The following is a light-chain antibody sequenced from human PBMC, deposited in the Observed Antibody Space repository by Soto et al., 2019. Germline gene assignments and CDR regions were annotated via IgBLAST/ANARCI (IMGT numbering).Light chain of an antibody. CDR2: AAS. V-gene: IGKV1-39*01. Sequence: DIQMTQSPSSLSASVGDRVTITCRASQSISSYLNWYQQKPGKAPKLLIYAASSLQSGVPSRFSGSGSGTDFNLTISRLQPEDFATYYCQQSYRTPRPFGQGTKVEIK. J-gene: IGKJ1*01. CDR3: QQSYRTPRP. CDR1: QSISSY.